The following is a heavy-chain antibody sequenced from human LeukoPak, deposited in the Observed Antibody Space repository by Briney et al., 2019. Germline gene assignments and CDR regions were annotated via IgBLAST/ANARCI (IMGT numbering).Heavy chain of an antibody. Sequence: PSETLSLTCTVSGGSISSGGYYWSWIRQHPGKGLEWIGYIYYSGSTYYNPSLKSRVTISVDTSKNQFSLKLSSVTAADTAVYYCVRGDYGDYEDAFDIWGQGTMVTVSS. V-gene: IGHV4-31*03. CDR1: GGSISSGGYY. J-gene: IGHJ3*02. CDR2: IYYSGST. D-gene: IGHD4-17*01. CDR3: VRGDYGDYEDAFDI.